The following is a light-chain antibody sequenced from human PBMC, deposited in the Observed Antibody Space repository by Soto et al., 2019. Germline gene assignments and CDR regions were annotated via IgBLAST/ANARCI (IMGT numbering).Light chain of an antibody. CDR2: GAS. Sequence: EIVLTQSPGTLSLSPGERATLSCRASQSVTRSFLAWYQQKPGQAPRLLIYGASSRATGIPDRLSGSGSGTDFTLTISSLEPEDFAVYYYQQYGSSPPITFGQGTRLEIK. J-gene: IGKJ5*01. V-gene: IGKV3-20*01. CDR1: QSVTRSF. CDR3: QQYGSSPPIT.